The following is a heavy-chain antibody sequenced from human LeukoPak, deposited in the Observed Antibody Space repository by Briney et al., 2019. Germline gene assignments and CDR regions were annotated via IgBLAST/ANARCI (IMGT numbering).Heavy chain of an antibody. J-gene: IGHJ5*02. CDR3: ARGAAAGPQSWFDP. CDR2: ISAYNGNT. CDR1: GYTFTSYG. V-gene: IGHV1-18*01. D-gene: IGHD6-13*01. Sequence: ASVKVSCKASGYTFTSYGISWVRQAPGQGLEWMGWISAYNGNTNYAQKFQGWVTMTRDTSISTAYMELSRLRSDDTAVYYCARGAAAGPQSWFDPWGQGTLVTVSS.